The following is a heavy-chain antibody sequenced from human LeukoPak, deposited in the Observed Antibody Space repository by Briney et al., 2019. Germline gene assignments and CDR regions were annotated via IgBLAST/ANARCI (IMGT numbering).Heavy chain of an antibody. Sequence: PGGPLRLSCAASGFTFSSYWMSWVRQAPGKGLEWVANIKQDGSEKYYVDSVKGRFTISRDNAKNSLYLQMNTLRVEDTAVYYCARGPPPNGGWFWYFDLWGRGTLVTVSS. CDR2: IKQDGSEK. V-gene: IGHV3-7*01. J-gene: IGHJ2*01. D-gene: IGHD6-19*01. CDR3: ARGPPPNGGWFWYFDL. CDR1: GFTFSSYW.